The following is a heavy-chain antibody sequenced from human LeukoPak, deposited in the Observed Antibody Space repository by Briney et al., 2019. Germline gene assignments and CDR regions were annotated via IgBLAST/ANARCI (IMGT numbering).Heavy chain of an antibody. CDR2: ISGSGGST. CDR1: GFTFSSYA. CDR3: AKDAKPYYYGSSGYYYAGAFDI. J-gene: IGHJ3*02. Sequence: PGGSLRLSCAASGFTFSSYAMSWVRQAPGKGLEWVSAISGSGGSTYYADSVKGRFTISRDNSKNTLHLQMSSLRAEDTAVYYCAKDAKPYYYGSSGYYYAGAFDIWGQGTMVTVSS. D-gene: IGHD3-22*01. V-gene: IGHV3-23*01.